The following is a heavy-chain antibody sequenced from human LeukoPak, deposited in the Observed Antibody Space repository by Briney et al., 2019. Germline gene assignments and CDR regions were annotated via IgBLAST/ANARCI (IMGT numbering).Heavy chain of an antibody. Sequence: GGSLRLSCAASGFTVSSNYMSWVRQAPGKGLEWVSAISGSGGSTYYADSVKGRFTISRDNSKNTLYLQMNSLRAEDTAVYYCARDLGRGIPDSVVYWGQGTLVTVSS. CDR2: ISGSGGST. CDR1: GFTVSSNY. D-gene: IGHD1-14*01. J-gene: IGHJ4*02. CDR3: ARDLGRGIPDSVVY. V-gene: IGHV3-53*05.